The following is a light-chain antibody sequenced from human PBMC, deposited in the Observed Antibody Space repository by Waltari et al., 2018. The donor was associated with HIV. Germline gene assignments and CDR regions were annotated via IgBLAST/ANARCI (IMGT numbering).Light chain of an antibody. Sequence: DIVMTQSPLSLPVTPGEPASIPCRSSQSLLHSNRNNYLGWYLQKPGQSPQLLIYLGSNRASGIPDRFSGSGSGTDFTLKISRVEAEDVGVYYCMQVLQTPLTFGPGTKVDIK. CDR2: LGS. V-gene: IGKV2-28*01. CDR3: MQVLQTPLT. CDR1: QSLLHSNRNNY. J-gene: IGKJ3*01.